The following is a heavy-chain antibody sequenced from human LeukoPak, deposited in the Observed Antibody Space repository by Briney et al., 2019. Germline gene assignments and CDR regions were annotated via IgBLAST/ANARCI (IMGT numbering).Heavy chain of an antibody. CDR3: ARDRSYGSGSLDIDY. J-gene: IGHJ4*02. CDR1: GFTFSSYW. CDR2: IKQDGSEK. V-gene: IGHV3-7*01. Sequence: GGSLRLSCAASGFTFSSYWMSWVRQAPGKGLEWVANIKQDGSEKYYVDSVKGRFTITRDNAKNSLYLQMNSLRVEDTAVYYCARDRSYGSGSLDIDYWGQGTLVTVSS. D-gene: IGHD3-10*01.